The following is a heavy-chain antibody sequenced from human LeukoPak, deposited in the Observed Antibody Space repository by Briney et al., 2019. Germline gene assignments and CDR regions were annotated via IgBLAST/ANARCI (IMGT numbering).Heavy chain of an antibody. CDR1: GFTFSSYR. CDR2: ISSSSSTI. Sequence: GGSLRLSCAASGFTFSSYRMNWVRQAPGKGLEWVSYISSSSSTIYYADSVKGRFTISRDNAKNSLYLQMNSLRDEDTAVYYCARDTYYDSSGGFDYWGQGTLVTVSS. V-gene: IGHV3-48*02. J-gene: IGHJ4*02. CDR3: ARDTYYDSSGGFDY. D-gene: IGHD3-22*01.